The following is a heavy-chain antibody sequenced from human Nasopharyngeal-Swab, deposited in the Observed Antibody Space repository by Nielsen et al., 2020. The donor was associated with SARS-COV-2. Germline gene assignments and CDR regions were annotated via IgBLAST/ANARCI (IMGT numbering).Heavy chain of an antibody. CDR3: ARDVGGRDNY. Sequence: GESLKISCAASGFSFRNYWMHWVRQSPGKGLLWVSRIDTGGATTNYADSVKGRFTISRDNAKNTLYLQMSSLRADDTAVYYCARDVGGRDNYWGQGALVTVSS. J-gene: IGHJ4*02. D-gene: IGHD2-15*01. CDR2: IDTGGATT. CDR1: GFSFRNYW. V-gene: IGHV3-74*01.